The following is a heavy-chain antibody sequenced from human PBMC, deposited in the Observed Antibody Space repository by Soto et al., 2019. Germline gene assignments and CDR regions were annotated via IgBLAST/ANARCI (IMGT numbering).Heavy chain of an antibody. Sequence: EVQLLESGGGLVQPGGSLRLSCAASGFTFSSDAMSWVRQAPGKGLEWVSAISGSGGSTYYADSVKGRFTISRDNSKNTLYLQMNSLRAEDTAVYYCAKDRGTLYHYYYYIDVWGKGTTVTVSS. CDR2: ISGSGGST. D-gene: IGHD3-10*01. CDR3: AKDRGTLYHYYYYIDV. V-gene: IGHV3-23*01. CDR1: GFTFSSDA. J-gene: IGHJ6*03.